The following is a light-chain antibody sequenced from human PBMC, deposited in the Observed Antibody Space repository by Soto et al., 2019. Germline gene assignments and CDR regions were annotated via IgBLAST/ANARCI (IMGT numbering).Light chain of an antibody. V-gene: IGKV3-15*01. Sequence: EIVLTQSPATLSLSPGERATLSCRASQSVSSYLACYQQKPGQAPRLLIYGASSRATGIPVRFSGSGSGTEFTLTISSLQSEDFAVYYCQQYNNWPFINFGQGTRLEIK. CDR3: QQYNNWPFIN. J-gene: IGKJ5*01. CDR2: GAS. CDR1: QSVSSY.